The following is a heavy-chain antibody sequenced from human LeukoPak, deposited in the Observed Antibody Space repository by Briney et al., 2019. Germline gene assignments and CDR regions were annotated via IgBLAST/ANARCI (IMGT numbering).Heavy chain of an antibody. J-gene: IGHJ4*02. Sequence: PSQTLSLNCTVSGGSISSGDDYWSWIRQPPGKVLEWIGYIYYSETTYYNPSLKSRASISVDTSKNQFSLKLSSVTAADTALYFCARLVGYYSRGSCYHFDYWGQGSLVTVSS. V-gene: IGHV4-30-4*01. D-gene: IGHD2-15*01. CDR2: IYYSETT. CDR1: GGSISSGDDY. CDR3: ARLVGYYSRGSCYHFDY.